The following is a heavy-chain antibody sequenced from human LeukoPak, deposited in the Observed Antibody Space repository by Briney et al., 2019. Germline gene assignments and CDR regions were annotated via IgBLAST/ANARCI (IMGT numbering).Heavy chain of an antibody. CDR3: ARSSPVGATFYFYD. CDR2: IYTSGST. D-gene: IGHD1-26*01. CDR1: GGSISSGSYY. Sequence: SQTLSLTCTVSGGSISSGSYYWSWIRQPAGKGLEWIGRIYTSGSTNYNPSLKSRVTISVDTSKNQFSLKLSSVTAADTAVYYCARSSPVGATFYFYDWGQGTLVTVSS. V-gene: IGHV4-61*02. J-gene: IGHJ4*02.